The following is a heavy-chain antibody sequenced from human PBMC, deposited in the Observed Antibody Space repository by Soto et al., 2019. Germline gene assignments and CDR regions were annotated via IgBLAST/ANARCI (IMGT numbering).Heavy chain of an antibody. CDR3: ARGGPSSKWLDP. Sequence: LSLTCTVSGGSVSSYYWSWVRQPPGKRPEWIAYIYNGGTTNYNPSLKSRLTISLDTSKNQFSLKLSSVTAADTAVYFCARGGPSSKWLDPWGQGIQVTVSS. CDR1: GGSVSSYY. J-gene: IGHJ5*02. CDR2: IYNGGTT. V-gene: IGHV4-59*02.